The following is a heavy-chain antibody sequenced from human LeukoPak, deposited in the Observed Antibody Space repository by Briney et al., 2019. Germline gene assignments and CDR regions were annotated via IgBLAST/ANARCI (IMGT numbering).Heavy chain of an antibody. CDR2: VYHDGSDT. V-gene: IGHV5-51*01. Sequence: GESLKISCQASGGTFTDTYIAWVRQMAGKGLGWMGIVYHDGSDTRYSPSFQGQVTISVDQSISTAYLQSTSLKTSDTAMYYCAKFLHGNSLDYWGQGTLVTVSS. CDR3: AKFLHGNSLDY. CDR1: GGTFTDTY. J-gene: IGHJ4*02. D-gene: IGHD1-7*01.